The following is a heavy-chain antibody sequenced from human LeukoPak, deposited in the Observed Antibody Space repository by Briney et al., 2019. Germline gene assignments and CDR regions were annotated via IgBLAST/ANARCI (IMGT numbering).Heavy chain of an antibody. V-gene: IGHV3-23*01. Sequence: GGSLRLSCAASGFTFSSYAMSWVHQAPGKGLEGVSGISGSGGSTYFAVSVKGRFTISRDNSKNTLYLQMNSLRAEDTAVYYCAKWGYCSSTSCYDGPFDYWGQGTLVTVSS. CDR3: AKWGYCSSTSCYDGPFDY. CDR1: GFTFSSYA. CDR2: ISGSGGST. J-gene: IGHJ4*02. D-gene: IGHD2-2*01.